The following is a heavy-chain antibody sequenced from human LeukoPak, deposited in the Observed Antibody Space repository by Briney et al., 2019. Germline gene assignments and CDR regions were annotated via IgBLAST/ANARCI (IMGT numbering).Heavy chain of an antibody. D-gene: IGHD5-18*01. Sequence: GGSLRLSCAASGFTFSRNWMTWVRQAPGKGREWGANIKQDGSEKQSVDSVRGRCSISRDNDKNPLYLQMNSLRVDDTAVYYCARDPWGPVHQGGYNYGAFDYWGQGTLVTVS. J-gene: IGHJ4*02. V-gene: IGHV3-7*01. CDR3: ARDPWGPVHQGGYNYGAFDY. CDR1: GFTFSRNW. CDR2: IKQDGSEK.